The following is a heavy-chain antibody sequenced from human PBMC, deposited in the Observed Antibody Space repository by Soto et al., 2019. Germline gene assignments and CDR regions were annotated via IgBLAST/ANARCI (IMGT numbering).Heavy chain of an antibody. D-gene: IGHD3-3*01. Sequence: GESLKISCKGSGYSFTSYWISWARQMPGKGLEWKGRIDPSDSYTNYSPSFQGHVTISADKSISTAYLQWSSQKAPDTAMYCCGGVAVHYDWYYFGMDVWGGGTTVAVSS. CDR3: GGVAVHYDWYYFGMDV. CDR1: GYSFTSYW. CDR2: IDPSDSYT. J-gene: IGHJ6*04. V-gene: IGHV5-10-1*01.